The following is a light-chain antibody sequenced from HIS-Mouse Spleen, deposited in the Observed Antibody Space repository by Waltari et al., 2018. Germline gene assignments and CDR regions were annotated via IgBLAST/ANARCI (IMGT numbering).Light chain of an antibody. V-gene: IGLV2-8*01. CDR3: SSYAGSNNLGV. CDR1: SSDVGGYNY. CDR2: EVS. Sequence: QSALTQPPSASGSPGQSVTISCTGTSSDVGGYNYVSWYQPHPGKPPKLMIYEVSKRPSGVPDRCSGSKSGHTASLTVSGLQAEDEADYYCSSYAGSNNLGVFGTGTKVTVL. J-gene: IGLJ1*01.